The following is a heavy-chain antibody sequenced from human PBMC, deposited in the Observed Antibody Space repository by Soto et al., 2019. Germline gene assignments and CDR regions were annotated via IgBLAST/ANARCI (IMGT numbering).Heavy chain of an antibody. CDR1: GGSISSYY. J-gene: IGHJ6*03. D-gene: IGHD1-7*01. CDR3: ARVYKTGTTYYYYYYMDV. V-gene: IGHV4-59*01. CDR2: IYYSGST. Sequence: SETLSLTCTVSGGSISSYYWSWIRQPPGKGLEWIGYIYYSGSTNYNPSLKSRVTISVDTSKNQFSLKLSSVTAAVTAVYYCARVYKTGTTYYYYYYMDVWGKGTTVTVSS.